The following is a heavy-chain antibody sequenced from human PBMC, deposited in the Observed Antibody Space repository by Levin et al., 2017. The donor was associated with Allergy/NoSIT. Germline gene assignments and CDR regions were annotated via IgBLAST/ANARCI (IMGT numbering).Heavy chain of an antibody. CDR3: ARVKRRTPEGTYNYYGLDV. CDR1: GGNFSDYA. J-gene: IGHJ6*02. D-gene: IGHD3-10*01. Sequence: SVKVSCKASGGNFSDYAISWVRQAPGQGLEWMGRIIPFLDITNYAQKFQGRVTISADRSTSTAYMELTSARSEDTAVYYCARVKRRTPEGTYNYYGLDVWGQGTTVTVSS. V-gene: IGHV1-69*04. CDR2: IIPFLDIT.